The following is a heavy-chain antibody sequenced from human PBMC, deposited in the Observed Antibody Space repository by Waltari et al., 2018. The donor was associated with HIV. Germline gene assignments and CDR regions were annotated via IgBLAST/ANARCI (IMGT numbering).Heavy chain of an antibody. Sequence: QVQLVQSGAEVKKPGASVQVSCTASRFTFPAYYVHWVRQAPGQGLEWMGWINPKSGVTHFAQNFQGRINMTRDTSIKTAYLELSRLQSDDTAVYYCARDWWQLPSGGYFFDYWGQGTLVTVSS. CDR2: INPKSGVT. CDR1: RFTFPAYY. V-gene: IGHV1-2*02. D-gene: IGHD2-15*01. CDR3: ARDWWQLPSGGYFFDY. J-gene: IGHJ4*02.